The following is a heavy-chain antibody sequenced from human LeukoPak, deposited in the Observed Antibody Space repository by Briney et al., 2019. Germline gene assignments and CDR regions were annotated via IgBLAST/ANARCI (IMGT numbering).Heavy chain of an antibody. V-gene: IGHV1-18*01. CDR3: AREDFWSGSWSYYYHYGMDV. J-gene: IGHJ6*02. CDR2: ISAYNGNT. D-gene: IGHD3-3*01. CDR1: GYTFTSYG. Sequence: ASVKVSCKASGYTFTSYGISWVRQAPGQGLEWMGWISAYNGNTNYAQKLQGRVTMTTDTSTSTAYMELRSLRSDDTAVYYCAREDFWSGSWSYYYHYGMDVWGQGTTVTVSS.